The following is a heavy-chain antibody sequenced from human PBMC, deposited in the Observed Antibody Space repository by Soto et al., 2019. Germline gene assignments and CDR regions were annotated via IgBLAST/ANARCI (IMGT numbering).Heavy chain of an antibody. CDR3: AKAGSGYQLRLNWFDP. V-gene: IGHV3-9*01. CDR1: GFTFDDYA. Sequence: EVQLVESGGGLAQPGRSLRLSCAASGFTFDDYAMHWVRQAPGKGLEWVSGISWNSGSIGYADSVKGRFTISRDNAKNSLYLQMNRLRAEDTAFYYCAKAGSGYQLRLNWFDPWGQGTLVTVSA. J-gene: IGHJ5*02. D-gene: IGHD2-2*01. CDR2: ISWNSGSI.